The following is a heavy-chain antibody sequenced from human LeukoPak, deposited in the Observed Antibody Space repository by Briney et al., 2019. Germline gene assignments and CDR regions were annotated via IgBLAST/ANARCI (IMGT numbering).Heavy chain of an antibody. J-gene: IGHJ4*02. Sequence: PGRSLRLSCAASGFTFSSYGMHWVRQAPGNGLEAVAVISYDGSNKYYADSVKGRFTISRDNSKNTLYLQMNSLRAEDTAVYYCAKVRRGYSYDIDYWGQGTLVTVSS. CDR3: AKVRRGYSYDIDY. CDR1: GFTFSSYG. CDR2: ISYDGSNK. V-gene: IGHV3-30*18. D-gene: IGHD5-18*01.